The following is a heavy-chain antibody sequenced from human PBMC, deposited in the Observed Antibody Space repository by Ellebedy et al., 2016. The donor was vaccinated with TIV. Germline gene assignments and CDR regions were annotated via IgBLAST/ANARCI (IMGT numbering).Heavy chain of an antibody. CDR2: IYYSGST. J-gene: IGHJ4*02. CDR1: GGSISSYY. D-gene: IGHD3-16*01. Sequence: SETLSLXXTVSGGSISSYYWSWIRQPPGKGLEWIGYIYYSGSTNYNPSLKSRVTISVDTSKNQFSLKLSSVTAADTAVYYCAMHTRGRNWLDYWGQGTLVTVSS. V-gene: IGHV4-59*01. CDR3: AMHTRGRNWLDY.